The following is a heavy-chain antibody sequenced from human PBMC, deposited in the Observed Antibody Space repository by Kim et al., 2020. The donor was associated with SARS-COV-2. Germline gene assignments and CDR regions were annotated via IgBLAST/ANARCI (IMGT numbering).Heavy chain of an antibody. CDR1: GYTLTELS. CDR2: FDPEDGET. Sequence: ASVKVSCKVSGYTLTELSMHWVRQAPGKGLEWMGGFDPEDGETIYAQKFQGRVTMTEDTSTDTAYMELSSLRSEDTAVYYCATSPGIAVAGWFDPWGHGTLVTVSS. CDR3: ATSPGIAVAGWFDP. V-gene: IGHV1-24*01. D-gene: IGHD6-19*01. J-gene: IGHJ5*02.